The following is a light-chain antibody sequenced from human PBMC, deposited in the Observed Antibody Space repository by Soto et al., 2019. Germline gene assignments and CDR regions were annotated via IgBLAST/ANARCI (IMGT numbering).Light chain of an antibody. CDR2: GAS. J-gene: IGKJ1*01. CDR1: QSVSSNY. V-gene: IGKV3-20*01. CDR3: PHSGTPSRP. Sequence: EIVLPQSHSTLSLTPGERATLSCRASQSVSSNYLAWYQQKPGQAPRLLIYGASSRATGIPDRFSGSGSGTDFTLTICRLEPEDFAVYYSPHSGTPSRPFAQGTNVDIK.